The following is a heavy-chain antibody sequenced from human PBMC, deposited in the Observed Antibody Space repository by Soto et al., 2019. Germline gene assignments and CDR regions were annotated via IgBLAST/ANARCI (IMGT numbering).Heavy chain of an antibody. CDR1: GGSISSGGYY. V-gene: IGHV4-31*03. D-gene: IGHD3-22*01. CDR3: ARGRRWNRYYDSSGYPYYYYGMDV. CDR2: IYYSGST. J-gene: IGHJ6*02. Sequence: ASETLSLICTVSGGSISSGGYYWSWIRQHPGKGLEWIGYIYYSGSTYYNPSLKSRVTISVDTSKNQFSLKLSSVTAADTAVYYCARGRRWNRYYDSSGYPYYYYGMDVWGQGTTVTVSS.